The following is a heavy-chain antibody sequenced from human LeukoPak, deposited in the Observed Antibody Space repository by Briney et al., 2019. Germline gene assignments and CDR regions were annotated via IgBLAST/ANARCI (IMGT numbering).Heavy chain of an antibody. D-gene: IGHD2-2*01. Sequence: GGSLRLSCAASGFTFSSYGMHWVRQAPGKGLEWVAFIRYDGSNKYYADSVKGRFTIYRDNSKNTLYLQMNSLRAEDTAVYYCAREVVPAAEVDYWGQGTLVTVSS. CDR2: IRYDGSNK. J-gene: IGHJ4*02. CDR3: AREVVPAAEVDY. CDR1: GFTFSSYG. V-gene: IGHV3-30*02.